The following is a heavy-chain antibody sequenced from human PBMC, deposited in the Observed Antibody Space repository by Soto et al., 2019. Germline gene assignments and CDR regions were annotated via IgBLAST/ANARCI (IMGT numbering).Heavy chain of an antibody. D-gene: IGHD2-2*01. J-gene: IGHJ5*02. CDR2: IYFSGST. CDR1: GGSISSSSYY. Sequence: PSETLSLTCTVSGGSISSSSYYWGWIRQPPGKGLEWIGSIYFSGSTYYNPSLKSRVTISVDTSKNQFSLKLSSVTAADTAVYYCARHYIVVVPAATNWFDPWGQGTLVTVSS. CDR3: ARHYIVVVPAATNWFDP. V-gene: IGHV4-39*01.